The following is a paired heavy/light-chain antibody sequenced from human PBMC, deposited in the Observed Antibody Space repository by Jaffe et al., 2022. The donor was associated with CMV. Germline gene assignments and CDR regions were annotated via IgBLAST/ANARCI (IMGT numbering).Light chain of an antibody. CDR3: NSRDSSGNHLDWV. Sequence: SSELTQDPAVSVALGQTVRITCQGDSLRSYYASWYQQKPGQAPVLVIYGKNNRPSGIPDRFSGSSSGNTASLTITGAQAEDEADYYCNSRDSSGNHLDWVFGGGTKLTVL. V-gene: IGLV3-19*01. CDR2: GKN. J-gene: IGLJ3*02. CDR1: SLRSYY.
Heavy chain of an antibody. J-gene: IGHJ2*01. D-gene: IGHD5-18*01. CDR3: AREGYSYGYLDSTYPRKDWYFDL. Sequence: QVQLQQWGAGLLKPSETLSLTCAVYGGSFSGYYWSWIRQPPGKGLEWIGEINHSGSTNYNPSLKSRVTISVDTSKNQFSLKLSSVTAADTAVYYCAREGYSYGYLDSTYPRKDWYFDLWGRGTLVTVSS. CDR2: INHSGST. CDR1: GGSFSGYY. V-gene: IGHV4-34*01.